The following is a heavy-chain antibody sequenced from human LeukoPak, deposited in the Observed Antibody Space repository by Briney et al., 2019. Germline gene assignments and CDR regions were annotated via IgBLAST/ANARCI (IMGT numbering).Heavy chain of an antibody. CDR3: AIIPIQPWGGLDY. Sequence: PSGTLSLTCDVSGGSVTSTNWWSWVRQSPGKGLEWIGEIYYTGTVNYNASLESRVTMSVDKSKNQFSLKLSSVTAADTAVYYCAIIPIQPWGGLDYWGQGTLVTVSS. V-gene: IGHV4-4*02. D-gene: IGHD5-18*01. CDR1: GGSVTSTNW. CDR2: IYYTGTV. J-gene: IGHJ4*02.